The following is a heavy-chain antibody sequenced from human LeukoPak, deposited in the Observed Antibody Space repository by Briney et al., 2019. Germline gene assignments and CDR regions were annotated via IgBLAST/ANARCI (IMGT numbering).Heavy chain of an antibody. CDR1: GGSISSSSYY. CDR3: ASAKDYYGSGSQV. Sequence: SETLSLTCTVSGGSISSSSYYWGWIRQPPGKGLEWIGSIYYSGSTYYNPSLKSRVTISVDTSKNQFSLKLSSVTAADTAVYYCASAKDYYGSGSQVWGQGTLVTVSS. CDR2: IYYSGST. D-gene: IGHD3-10*01. J-gene: IGHJ4*02. V-gene: IGHV4-39*07.